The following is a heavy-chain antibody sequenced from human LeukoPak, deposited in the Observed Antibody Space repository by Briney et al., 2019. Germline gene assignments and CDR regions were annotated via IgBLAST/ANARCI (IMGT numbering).Heavy chain of an antibody. J-gene: IGHJ4*02. D-gene: IGHD6-19*01. Sequence: ASVNVSCKTAGYSFTGYGIEWKRQAPGQGLEWMGWISTYDHTTKYPQKVQGRVTMTAETSTTTAYMELRGLTSDDTAVYFCARHPSNSIGLIVYFDYRGQRTPITVSS. CDR1: GYSFTGYG. CDR3: ARHPSNSIGLIVYFDY. V-gene: IGHV1-18*01. CDR2: ISTYDHTT.